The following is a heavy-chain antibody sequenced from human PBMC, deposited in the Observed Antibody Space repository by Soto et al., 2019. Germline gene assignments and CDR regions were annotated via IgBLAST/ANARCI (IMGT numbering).Heavy chain of an antibody. CDR1: GGSISSGGYS. CDR3: ARVWGSSSPIFDY. V-gene: IGHV4-30-2*01. J-gene: IGHJ4*02. CDR2: IYHSGST. Sequence: SEILSLTCAVSGGSISSGGYSWSWIRQPPGKGLEWIGYIYHSGSTYYNPSLKSRVTISVDRSNNQFSLKLSSVTAADTAVYYCARVWGSSSPIFDYWGQGTLVTVSS. D-gene: IGHD6-6*01.